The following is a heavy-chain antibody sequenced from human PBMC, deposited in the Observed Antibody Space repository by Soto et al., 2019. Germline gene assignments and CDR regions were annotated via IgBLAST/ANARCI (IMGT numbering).Heavy chain of an antibody. CDR1: GFPFTNAW. CDR2: IKSKTDGETT. D-gene: IGHD2-2*03. CDR3: TTGSCSGNRCEYNTHDH. V-gene: IGHV3-15*01. J-gene: IGHJ4*02. Sequence: GGSLRLSCAASGFPFTNAWMSWVRQAPGKGLEWVGRIKSKTDGETTDYSESVKGRFTMSRDDSKNTMFLQMNTLKTDATAVYFCTTGSCSGNRCEYNTHDHWGQGTLVTVSS.